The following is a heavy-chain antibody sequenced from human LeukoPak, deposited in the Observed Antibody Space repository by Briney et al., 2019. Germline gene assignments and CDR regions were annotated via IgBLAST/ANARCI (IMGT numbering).Heavy chain of an antibody. Sequence: SETLSLTCAVYGGSFSGYYWSWIRQPPGKGLEWIGYIYYSGSTNYNPSLKSRVTISVDTSRNQFSLKLSSVTAADTAVYYCARVSGYDWESFYDYWGQGTLVTVSS. J-gene: IGHJ4*02. CDR3: ARVSGYDWESFYDY. CDR1: GGSFSGYY. CDR2: IYYSGST. V-gene: IGHV4-59*01. D-gene: IGHD5-12*01.